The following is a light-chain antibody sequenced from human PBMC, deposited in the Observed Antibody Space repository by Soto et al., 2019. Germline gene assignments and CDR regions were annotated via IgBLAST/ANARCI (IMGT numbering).Light chain of an antibody. J-gene: IGLJ2*01. CDR2: EVS. CDR1: SSDVGGYNY. V-gene: IGLV2-14*01. CDR3: SSYTGSSTLVV. Sequence: QSVLTQPASVSGSPGQSITISCTGTSSDVGGYNYVSWYQQHPGKAPKLIIYEVSNRPSGVSNRFSASKSGNTASLTISGLQAGDEADYYCSSYTGSSTLVVFGGGTKLTVL.